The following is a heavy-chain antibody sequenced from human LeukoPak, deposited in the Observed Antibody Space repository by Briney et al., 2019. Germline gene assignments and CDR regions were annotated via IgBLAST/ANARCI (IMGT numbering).Heavy chain of an antibody. CDR1: GFTFTSSA. D-gene: IGHD3-10*01. CDR2: TVVGSGNT. Sequence: RASVKVSCKASGFTFTSSAVQWVRQARGQRLEWIGWTVVGSGNTNYAQKFQGRVTMTRNTSISTAYMELSSLRSEDTAVYYCARGPIVRGVIPNPWYYYGMDVWGQGTTVTVSS. J-gene: IGHJ6*02. CDR3: ARGPIVRGVIPNPWYYYGMDV. V-gene: IGHV1-58*01.